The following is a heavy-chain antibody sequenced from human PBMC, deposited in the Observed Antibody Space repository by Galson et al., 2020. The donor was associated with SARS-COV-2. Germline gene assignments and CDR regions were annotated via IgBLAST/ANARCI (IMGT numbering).Heavy chain of an antibody. V-gene: IGHV3-74*01. Sequence: ALHGESLRPHFASPGFTHSSYWMHWVRQAPGKGLVWVSRIYSEGSSTSHADSVKGRFTVSGDNAKNTLYLQMNSLRAEDTAVYYCARGDMGNDYFDYWGQGTLVTVSS. D-gene: IGHD7-27*01. CDR1: GFTHSSYW. CDR3: ARGDMGNDYFDY. CDR2: IYSEGSST. J-gene: IGHJ4*02.